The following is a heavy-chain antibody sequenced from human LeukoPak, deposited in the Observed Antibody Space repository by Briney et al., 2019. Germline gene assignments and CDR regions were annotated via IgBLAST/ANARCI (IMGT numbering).Heavy chain of an antibody. CDR1: GFTFSSYA. CDR3: ARDPTAMATGPFDF. D-gene: IGHD5-18*01. J-gene: IGHJ4*02. Sequence: TGGSLRLSCAASGFTFSSYAMHWVRQAPGKGLEWVAVISYDGSNKYYADSVRGRFTISRDNSKNTLYLQMNSLKTEDTAVYYCARDPTAMATGPFDFWGQGALVTVSS. V-gene: IGHV3-30-3*01. CDR2: ISYDGSNK.